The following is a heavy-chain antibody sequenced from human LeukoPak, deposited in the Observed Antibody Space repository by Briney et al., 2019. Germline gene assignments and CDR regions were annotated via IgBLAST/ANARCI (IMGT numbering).Heavy chain of an antibody. J-gene: IGHJ5*02. D-gene: IGHD3-10*01. CDR2: MNPNSGNT. Sequence: ASVKVSCKASGYTFTGYYMHWVRQAPGQGLEWMGWMNPNSGNTGYAQKFQGRVTMTRNTSISTAYMELSSLRSEDTAVYYCAREVNTMVRGVIPNWFDPWGQGTLVTVSS. CDR3: AREVNTMVRGVIPNWFDP. CDR1: GYTFTGYY. V-gene: IGHV1-8*02.